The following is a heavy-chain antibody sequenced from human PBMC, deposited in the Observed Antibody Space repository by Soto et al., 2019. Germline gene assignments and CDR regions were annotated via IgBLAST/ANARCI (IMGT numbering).Heavy chain of an antibody. D-gene: IGHD6-13*01. Sequence: EVQLLESGGGLVQPGGSLRLSCAASGFTLTSYSMNWVRQAPGKGLEWVSSISSSGGGTYYAESVKGRFTISRDNSKNTLYLQMNSLRAEDTAIYYCAQTIEQQLLRCAFDIWGQGTMVTVSS. J-gene: IGHJ3*02. CDR2: ISSSGGGT. CDR3: AQTIEQQLLRCAFDI. V-gene: IGHV3-23*01. CDR1: GFTLTSYS.